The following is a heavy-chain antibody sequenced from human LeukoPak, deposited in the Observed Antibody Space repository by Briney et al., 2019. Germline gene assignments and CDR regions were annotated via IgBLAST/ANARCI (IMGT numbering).Heavy chain of an antibody. J-gene: IGHJ4*02. CDR3: AREIGSGWIDY. V-gene: IGHV3-7*03. CDR1: GFTFSSYW. CDR2: IKQDGSEK. Sequence: GGSLRLSCAASGFTFSSYWMSWVRQAPGKGLEWVANIKQDGSEKYYVDSVKGRFTIPRDNAKNSLYLQMNSLRAEDTAVYYCAREIGSGWIDYWGQGTLVTVSS. D-gene: IGHD6-19*01.